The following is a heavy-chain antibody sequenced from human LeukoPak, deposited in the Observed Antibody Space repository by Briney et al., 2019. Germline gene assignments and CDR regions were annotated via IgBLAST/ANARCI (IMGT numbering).Heavy chain of an antibody. V-gene: IGHV4-59*01. J-gene: IGHJ4*02. CDR2: IYYSGST. Sequence: SETLSLTCTVSGGSISSYYWSWIRQPPGKGLEWIGYIYYSGSTNYNPSLKSRVTISVDTSKNQFSLKLSSVTAADTAVYYCARDSGGTLFDFDYWGQGTLVTVSS. D-gene: IGHD1-7*01. CDR1: GGSISSYY. CDR3: ARDSGGTLFDFDY.